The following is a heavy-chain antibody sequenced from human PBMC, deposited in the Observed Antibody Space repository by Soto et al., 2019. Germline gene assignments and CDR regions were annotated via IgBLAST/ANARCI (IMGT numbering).Heavy chain of an antibody. V-gene: IGHV4-31*03. D-gene: IGHD4-4*01. Sequence: SETLSLTCTVSGGSISSGGYYWSWIRQHPGKGLEWIGYIYYSGSTYYNPSLKSRVTISVDTSKNQFSLKLSSVTAADTAVYYCARSAHSSNYYYYMDVWGNGITVTV. CDR3: ARSAHSSNYYYYMDV. CDR1: GGSISSGGYY. J-gene: IGHJ6*03. CDR2: IYYSGST.